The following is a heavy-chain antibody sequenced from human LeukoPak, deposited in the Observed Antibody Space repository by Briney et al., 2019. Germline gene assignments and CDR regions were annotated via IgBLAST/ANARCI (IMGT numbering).Heavy chain of an antibody. D-gene: IGHD3-9*01. Sequence: GGSLRLSCAASGFTFSSYDMHWVRQATGKGLEWVSAIGTAGDTYYPGSVKGRFTISRENAKNSLYLQMNSLRAGDTAVYYCARSRFIRYFDWLLSPGTLDIWGQGTMVTVSS. CDR1: GFTFSSYD. J-gene: IGHJ3*02. CDR3: ARSRFIRYFDWLLSPGTLDI. V-gene: IGHV3-13*01. CDR2: IGTAGDT.